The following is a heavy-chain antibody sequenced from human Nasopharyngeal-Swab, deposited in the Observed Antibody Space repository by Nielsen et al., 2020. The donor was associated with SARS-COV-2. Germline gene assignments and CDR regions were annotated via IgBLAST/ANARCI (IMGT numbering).Heavy chain of an antibody. J-gene: IGHJ4*02. V-gene: IGHV4-31*02. CDR3: ARGSLPLYDILTGYYPPFDY. D-gene: IGHD3-9*01. Sequence: RQAPGKGLEWIGYIYYSGSTYYNPSLKSRVTLSVDTSKNQFSLKLSSVTAADTAVYYCARGSLPLYDILTGYYPPFDYWGQGTLVTVSS. CDR2: IYYSGST.